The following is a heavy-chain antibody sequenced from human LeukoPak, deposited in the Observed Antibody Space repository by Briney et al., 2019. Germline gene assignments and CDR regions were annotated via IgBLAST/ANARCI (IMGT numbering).Heavy chain of an antibody. J-gene: IGHJ4*02. Sequence: SGGSLRLSCAASGFTFTSYWMHWVRQVPGKGLVWVSRINKDGTSTTNADSVQGRFTISRDNAKNMLYLQMNSLRVEDTAVYYCTRDMIRGVVNYWGQGTLVTVSS. CDR3: TRDMIRGVVNY. V-gene: IGHV3-74*01. D-gene: IGHD3-10*01. CDR2: INKDGTST. CDR1: GFTFTSYW.